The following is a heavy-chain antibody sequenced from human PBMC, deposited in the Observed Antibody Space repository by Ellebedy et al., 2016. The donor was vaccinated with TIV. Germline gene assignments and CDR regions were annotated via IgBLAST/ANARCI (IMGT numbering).Heavy chain of an antibody. CDR1: GFTFRNFA. Sequence: GESLKISCAASGFTFRNFAMHRVRQAPGTGMEWVAVTSFDGRNTHLADSVKGRFTISRANSKKMVYLQMTGLRAEDTATYYCASGTGGWSGMIDYWGQGTLVTVSS. CDR2: TSFDGRNT. CDR3: ASGTGGWSGMIDY. J-gene: IGHJ4*02. V-gene: IGHV3-30*04. D-gene: IGHD2-8*02.